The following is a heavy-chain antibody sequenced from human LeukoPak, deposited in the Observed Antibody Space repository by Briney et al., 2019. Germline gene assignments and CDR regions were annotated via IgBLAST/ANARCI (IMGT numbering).Heavy chain of an antibody. CDR1: GGSISSSSYY. Sequence: SETLSLTCTVSGGSISSSSYYWGWIRQPPGKGLEWIGSIYYSGSTYYNPSLESRVTISVDTSKNQFSPKLSSVTAADTAVYYCAGIVLMVYANWFDPWGQGTLVTVSS. CDR2: IYYSGST. V-gene: IGHV4-39*01. D-gene: IGHD2-8*01. J-gene: IGHJ5*02. CDR3: AGIVLMVYANWFDP.